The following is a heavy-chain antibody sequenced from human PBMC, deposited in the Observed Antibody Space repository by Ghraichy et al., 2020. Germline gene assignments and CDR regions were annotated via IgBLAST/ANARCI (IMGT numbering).Heavy chain of an antibody. CDR3: ARDVSSGVSYNWFDP. J-gene: IGHJ5*02. Sequence: ASVKVSCKASGYTFTSYAMHWVRQAPGQRLEWMGWINAGNGNTKYSQKFQGRVTITRDTSASTAYMELSSLRSEDTAVYYCARDVSSGVSYNWFDPWGQGTLVTVSS. CDR2: INAGNGNT. CDR1: GYTFTSYA. D-gene: IGHD3-22*01. V-gene: IGHV1-3*01.